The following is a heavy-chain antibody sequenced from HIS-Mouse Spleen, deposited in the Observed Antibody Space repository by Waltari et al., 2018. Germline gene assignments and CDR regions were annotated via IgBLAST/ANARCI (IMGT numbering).Heavy chain of an antibody. CDR3: AREIPYSSSWYDWYFDL. J-gene: IGHJ2*01. CDR1: GGSISSSSYY. CDR2: IYYSGST. D-gene: IGHD6-13*01. Sequence: QLQLQESGPGLVKPSETLSLTCTVSGGSISSSSYYWGWIRQPPGKGLEWIGSIYYSGSTYSNPSLKSRDTISVDTSKNQFSLKLSSVTAADTAVYYCAREIPYSSSWYDWYFDLWGRGTLVTVSS. V-gene: IGHV4-39*07.